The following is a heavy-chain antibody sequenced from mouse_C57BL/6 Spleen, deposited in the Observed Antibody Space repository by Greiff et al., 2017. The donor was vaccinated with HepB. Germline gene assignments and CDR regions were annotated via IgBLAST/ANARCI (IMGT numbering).Heavy chain of an antibody. V-gene: IGHV1-80*01. D-gene: IGHD2-4*01. Sequence: QVQLQQSGAELVKPGASVKISCKASGYAFSSYWMNWVKQRPGKGLEWIGQIYPGDGDTNYNGKFKGKATLTADKSSSTAYMQLSSLTSEASAVYFCARKENDSLFAYWGQGTLVTVSA. J-gene: IGHJ3*01. CDR3: ARKENDSLFAY. CDR1: GYAFSSYW. CDR2: IYPGDGDT.